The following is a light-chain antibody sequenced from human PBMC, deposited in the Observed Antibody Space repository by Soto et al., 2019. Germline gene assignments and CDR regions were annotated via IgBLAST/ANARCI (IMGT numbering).Light chain of an antibody. CDR2: ESS. V-gene: IGKV3-20*01. CDR1: QTVTNY. J-gene: IGKJ1*01. Sequence: EVVLTQSPGTLSLSPGERVTLSCRASQTVTNYLDWYQQKPGQAPRLLIYESSNRATGIAARFSGSGSGTDFTLTISRLEPEDFAVYYCQQYGSSGTFGQGTKVDIK. CDR3: QQYGSSGT.